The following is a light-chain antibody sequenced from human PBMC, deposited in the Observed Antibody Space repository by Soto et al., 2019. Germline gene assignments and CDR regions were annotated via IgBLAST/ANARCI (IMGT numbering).Light chain of an antibody. Sequence: EIVLTQSPGTLSLSPGERATLSCRASQRVSSGYLAGYQQKPGQAPGPLIYGASSRATGIPDRFSGSGSGTDFTLTISRLEPEDFAVYYCQQYGSPLTFGGGTKVEIK. CDR2: GAS. V-gene: IGKV3-20*01. CDR1: QRVSSGY. J-gene: IGKJ4*01. CDR3: QQYGSPLT.